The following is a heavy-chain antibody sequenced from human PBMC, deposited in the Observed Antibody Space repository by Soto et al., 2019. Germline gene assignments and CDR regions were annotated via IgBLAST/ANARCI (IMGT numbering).Heavy chain of an antibody. J-gene: IGHJ4*01. CDR2: SSGDGVTT. D-gene: IGHD3-9*01. Sequence: EVQLVESGGDLVQRGGSLRLSCAASGFPFSSYWMHWVRHTPGKGLDWVARSSGDGVTTYYADSVTGRFTVSRDNAKNTLSLQISGLRAEDTAVYYCAREYYGLLTGYYTDYWGHGTLVSVSS. V-gene: IGHV3-74*01. CDR3: AREYYGLLTGYYTDY. CDR1: GFPFSSYW.